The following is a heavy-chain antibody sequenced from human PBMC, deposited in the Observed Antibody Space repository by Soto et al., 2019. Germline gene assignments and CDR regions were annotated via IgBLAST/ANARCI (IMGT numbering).Heavy chain of an antibody. CDR1: GYTFINYD. J-gene: IGHJ4*02. CDR3: ARGRKSFYFDS. Sequence: QVQLVQSGAEVKKPGASVRVSCKTSGYTFINYDVNWVRQAPGQGLEWMGWMGTNNGDTVYAENFQGRVTMTGNTSMTTAYLDLDSLTSLATAVYYCARGRKSFYFDSWGQGTLVTVSS. V-gene: IGHV1-8*01. CDR2: MGTNNGDT.